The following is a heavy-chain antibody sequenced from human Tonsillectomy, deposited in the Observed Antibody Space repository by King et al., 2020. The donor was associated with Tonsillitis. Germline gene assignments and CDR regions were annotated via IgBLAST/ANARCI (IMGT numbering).Heavy chain of an antibody. CDR3: AGTTVTTRGGPNWFDP. Sequence: LQLQESGPGLVKPSETLSLTCTVSGGSISSSSYYWGWIRQPPGKGLEWIGSFYYGGSTYFNPSLKSRVTISVDTSKNQFSLKLTSVTAADTAVYYCAGTTVTTRGGPNWFDPWGQGTLVTVSS. CDR1: GGSISSSSYY. CDR2: FYYGGST. D-gene: IGHD4-17*01. V-gene: IGHV4-39*01. J-gene: IGHJ5*02.